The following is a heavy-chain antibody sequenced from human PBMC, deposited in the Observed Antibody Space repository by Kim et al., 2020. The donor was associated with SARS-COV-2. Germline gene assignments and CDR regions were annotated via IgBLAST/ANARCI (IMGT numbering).Heavy chain of an antibody. CDR2: IKSKTDGGTT. D-gene: IGHD3-22*01. V-gene: IGHV3-15*01. Sequence: GGSLRLSCAASGFTFSNAWMSWVRQAPGKGLEWVGRIKSKTDGGTTDYAAPVKGRFTISRDDSKNTLYLQMNSLKTEDTAVYYCTTKFTYSSGYYLAEGDAFDIWGQGTMVTVSS. CDR3: TTKFTYSSGYYLAEGDAFDI. CDR1: GFTFSNAW. J-gene: IGHJ3*02.